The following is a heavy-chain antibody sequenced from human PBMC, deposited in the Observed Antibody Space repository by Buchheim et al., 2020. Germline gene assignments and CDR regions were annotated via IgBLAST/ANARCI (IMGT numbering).Heavy chain of an antibody. CDR1: GFTFSSYG. J-gene: IGHJ4*02. Sequence: QVQLVESGGGVVQPVRSLRLSCAASGFTFSSYGMHWVRQAPGKGLEWVAVISYDGSNKYYADSVKGRFTISRDNSKNTLYLQMNSLRAEDTAVYYCAKVRKACSGGSCYPFDYWGQGTL. V-gene: IGHV3-30*18. D-gene: IGHD2-15*01. CDR3: AKVRKACSGGSCYPFDY. CDR2: ISYDGSNK.